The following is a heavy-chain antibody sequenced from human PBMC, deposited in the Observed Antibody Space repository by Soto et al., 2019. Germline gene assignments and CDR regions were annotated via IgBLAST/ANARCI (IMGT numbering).Heavy chain of an antibody. CDR1: GVSIKSYY. CDR3: ARLEVGLWYFDL. Sequence: LQESGPGLVKPSETLSLTCLVSGVSIKSYYWSWIRQSPGEGLEWIGYMYDRGSTNYNPSLTSRVSLSIDTSMSHFSLSLASVTAADSAVYYCARLEVGLWYFDLWGPGTLVTVSS. V-gene: IGHV4-59*08. J-gene: IGHJ2*01. CDR2: MYDRGST. D-gene: IGHD1-26*01.